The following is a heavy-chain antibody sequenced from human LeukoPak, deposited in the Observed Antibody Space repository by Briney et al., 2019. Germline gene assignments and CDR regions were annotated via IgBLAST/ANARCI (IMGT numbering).Heavy chain of an antibody. J-gene: IGHJ4*02. CDR2: IYYSGST. CDR1: GGSISSYY. Sequence: SSETLSLTCTVSGGSISSYYWSWIRQPPGKGLEWIGYIYYSGSTNYNPSLKSRVTISVDTSKNQFSLELSSVTAADTAVYYCARWLPFGGVIVKDYFDYWGQGTLVTVSS. V-gene: IGHV4-59*01. CDR3: ARWLPFGGVIVKDYFDY. D-gene: IGHD3-16*02.